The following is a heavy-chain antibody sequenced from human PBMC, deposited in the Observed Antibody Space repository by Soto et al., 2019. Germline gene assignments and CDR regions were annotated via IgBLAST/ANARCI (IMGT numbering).Heavy chain of an antibody. CDR1: GFTFSSYA. J-gene: IGHJ2*01. CDR3: ARPLWRDDYNWGYFDL. V-gene: IGHV3-30-3*01. CDR2: ISYDGSNK. D-gene: IGHD4-4*01. Sequence: QVQLVESGGGVVQPGRSLRLSCAASGFTFSSYAMHWVRQAPGKGLEWVAVISYDGSNKYYADSVKGRFTISSDNSKNTLYLQINSLRAEDTAVYYCARPLWRDDYNWGYFDLWGRGTLVTVSS.